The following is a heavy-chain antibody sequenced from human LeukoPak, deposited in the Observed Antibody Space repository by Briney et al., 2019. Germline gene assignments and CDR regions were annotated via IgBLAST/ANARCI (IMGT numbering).Heavy chain of an antibody. J-gene: IGHJ4*02. CDR1: GGTFSSYA. CDR3: AREGTRAPGRTRPPHRFDY. V-gene: IGHV1-69*13. CDR2: IIPIFGTA. Sequence: SVKVSCKASGGTFSSYAISWVRQAPGQGLEWMGGIIPIFGTANYAQKFQGRVTITADESTSTAYMELSSLRSEDTAVHYCAREGTRAPGRTRPPHRFDYWGQGTLVTVSS. D-gene: IGHD1-26*01.